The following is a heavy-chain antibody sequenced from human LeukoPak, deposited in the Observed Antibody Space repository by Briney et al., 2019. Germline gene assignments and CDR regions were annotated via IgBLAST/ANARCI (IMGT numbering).Heavy chain of an antibody. CDR1: GGSISSGGYY. CDR2: IYHSGST. V-gene: IGHV4-30-2*01. CDR3: AGDYSNYGHVDY. D-gene: IGHD4-11*01. Sequence: PSETLSLTCTVSGGSISSGGYYWSWIGQPPGKGLEWIGYIYHSGSTYYNPSLKSRVTISVDRSKNQFSLKLSSVTAADTAVYHCAGDYSNYGHVDYWGQGTLVTVSS. J-gene: IGHJ4*02.